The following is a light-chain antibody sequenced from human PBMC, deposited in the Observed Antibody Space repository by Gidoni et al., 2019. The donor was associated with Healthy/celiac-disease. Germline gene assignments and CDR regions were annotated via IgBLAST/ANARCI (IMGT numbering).Light chain of an antibody. J-gene: IGKJ1*01. CDR1: QSVSSSY. CDR3: QQYGST. Sequence: EIVLTQSPGTLSLSPGERATLSCRASQSVSSSYLDWYQQKPGQAPRLLIYGASSRATGIPDRCRGSGYGTDFTLTISRLEPEDFAVYYCQQYGSTFGQGTKVEIK. CDR2: GAS. V-gene: IGKV3-20*01.